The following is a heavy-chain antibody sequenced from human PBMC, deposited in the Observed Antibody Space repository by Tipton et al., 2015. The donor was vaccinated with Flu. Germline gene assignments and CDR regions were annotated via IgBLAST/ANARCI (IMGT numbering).Heavy chain of an antibody. CDR2: IKPDESER. Sequence: VQLVQSGGGLVKPGGYLRLSCAASGFTFNDYWMAWVRQAPGKGLEWLANIKPDESERYYVDSVRGRFTISRDNAKNSLFLQMNSLRAEDTATYYCVRKGFGDYWGQGILVTVSS. CDR1: GFTFNDYW. D-gene: IGHD3-10*01. V-gene: IGHV3-7*01. J-gene: IGHJ4*02. CDR3: VRKGFGDY.